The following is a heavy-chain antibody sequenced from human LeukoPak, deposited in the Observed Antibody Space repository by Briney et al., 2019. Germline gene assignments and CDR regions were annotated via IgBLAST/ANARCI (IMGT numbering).Heavy chain of an antibody. V-gene: IGHV3-15*01. CDR2: IKSKTDGGTT. D-gene: IGHD2-21*01. J-gene: IGHJ6*03. CDR3: SSSVGLWYYYYYMDV. CDR1: GFTFSNAW. Sequence: PGGSLRLSCAASGFTFSNAWMSWVRQAPGKGLEWVGRIKSKTDGGTTDYAAPVKGRFTISRDDSKNTLYLQMNSLKTEDTAVYYCSSSVGLWYYYYYMDVWGKGTTVTVSS.